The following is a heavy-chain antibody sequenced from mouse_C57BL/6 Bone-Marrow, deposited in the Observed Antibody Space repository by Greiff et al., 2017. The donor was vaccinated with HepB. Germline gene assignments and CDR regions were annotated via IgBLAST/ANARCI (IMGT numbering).Heavy chain of an antibody. D-gene: IGHD1-1*01. CDR1: GYTFTDYE. CDR2: IDPETGGT. CDR3: TRHNYGSSRFDY. V-gene: IGHV1-15*01. Sequence: VQLQQSGAELVRPGASVTLSCKASGYTFTDYEMHWVKQTPVHGLEWIGAIDPETGGTAYNQKFKGKAILTADKSSSTAYMELRSLTSEDSAVYYCTRHNYGSSRFDYWGQGTTLTVSS. J-gene: IGHJ2*01.